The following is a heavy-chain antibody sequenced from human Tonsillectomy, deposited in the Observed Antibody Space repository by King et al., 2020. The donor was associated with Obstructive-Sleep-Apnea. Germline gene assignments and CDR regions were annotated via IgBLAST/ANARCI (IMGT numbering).Heavy chain of an antibody. V-gene: IGHV3-74*03. CDR3: AREYFGAMVKRFDY. J-gene: IGHJ4*02. CDR2: INNDGSNI. CDR1: GFTFSSYW. D-gene: IGHD5-18*01. Sequence: VQLVESGGDLVQPGGSLRLSCAASGFTFSSYWMHWVRQVPGKGLVWVSRINNDGSNITYADSVKGRFTISRDNAKNTLYLQMNSLRVEDTAVYYCAREYFGAMVKRFDYWGQGTLVTVSS.